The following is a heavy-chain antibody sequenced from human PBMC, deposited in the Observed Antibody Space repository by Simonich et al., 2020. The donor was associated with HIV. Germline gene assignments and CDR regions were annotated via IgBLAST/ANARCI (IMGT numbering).Heavy chain of an antibody. J-gene: IGHJ5*02. CDR3: ASHYGGNHLNWFDP. CDR1: GGSFSGYY. CDR2: INHSGST. V-gene: IGHV4-34*01. D-gene: IGHD2-15*01. Sequence: VQLQQWGAGLLKPSETLSLTCAVYGGSFSGYYWSWIRQPPGKGLEWIGEINHSGSTKHNPPLKGRVTISVDTSKNQFSLKLSSVTAADTAVYYCASHYGGNHLNWFDPWGQGTLVTVSS.